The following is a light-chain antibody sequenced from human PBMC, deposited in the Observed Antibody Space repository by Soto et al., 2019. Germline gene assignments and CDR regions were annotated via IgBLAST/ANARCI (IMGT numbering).Light chain of an antibody. Sequence: DIQMAHSPSSLSASLLDRVTITCQASQDINNFLNWYQQKPGKAPKVLIYDASNLERGVPSRFSGSGSGTDFNFTISSLQPEDIATYYCLQYDNFPLTFGGGTKVDIK. V-gene: IGKV1-33*01. CDR2: DAS. CDR3: LQYDNFPLT. J-gene: IGKJ4*01. CDR1: QDINNF.